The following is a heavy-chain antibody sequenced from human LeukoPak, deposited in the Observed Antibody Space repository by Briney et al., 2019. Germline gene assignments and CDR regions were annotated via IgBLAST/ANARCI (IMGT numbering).Heavy chain of an antibody. Sequence: GGSLRLSCAASGFTFSDYWIHWVRQAPGKGLVWVSRINNDGTNTIYADSVKGRFSISRGNAKNTLYLQMNSLRVEDTARYYCVRDDDVYGFDYWGQGTVVTVSS. V-gene: IGHV3-74*01. CDR2: INNDGTNT. D-gene: IGHD3-16*01. CDR1: GFTFSDYW. CDR3: VRDDDVYGFDY. J-gene: IGHJ4*02.